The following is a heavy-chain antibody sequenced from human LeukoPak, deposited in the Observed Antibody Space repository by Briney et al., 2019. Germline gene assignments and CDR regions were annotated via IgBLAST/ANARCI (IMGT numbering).Heavy chain of an antibody. D-gene: IGHD3-3*01. CDR2: IYDTGST. CDR1: GDSIRSNNYY. J-gene: IGHJ4*02. CDR3: QSRFLEWLLDY. Sequence: PSETLSLTCTVSGDSIRSNNYYWGLIRQPPGKGLEWIGSIYDTGSTFYNPSLKSRVIISVDTSKNQFSLKLSSVTAADTAVYYCQSRFLEWLLDYWGQGTLVTVSS. V-gene: IGHV4-39*01.